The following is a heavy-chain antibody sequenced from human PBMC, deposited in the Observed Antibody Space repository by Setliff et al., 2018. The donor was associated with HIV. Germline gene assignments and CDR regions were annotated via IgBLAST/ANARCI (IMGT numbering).Heavy chain of an antibody. CDR1: GYTFTSKH. Sequence: ASVKVSCKASGYTFTSKHINWVRQATGQGLEWLGWMDPSSAATGYAQKLQGRVTMTTDTSTSTAYMELRSLRSDDTAVYYCARDGKGSGSPRDDAFDIWGQGTMVTVSS. CDR3: ARDGKGSGSPRDDAFDI. CDR2: MDPSSAAT. J-gene: IGHJ3*02. V-gene: IGHV1-8*01. D-gene: IGHD3-10*01.